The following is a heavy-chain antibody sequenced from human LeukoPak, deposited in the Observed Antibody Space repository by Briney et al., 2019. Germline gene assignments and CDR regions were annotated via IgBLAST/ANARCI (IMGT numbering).Heavy chain of an antibody. V-gene: IGHV4-39*07. CDR3: ARAGLLWFGEFLRGYFDY. CDR1: GGSISSSSYY. Sequence: SETLSLTCTVSGGSISSSSYYWGWIRQPPGKGLEWIGSIYYSGSAYFNPSLKSRVTISVDTSKNQFSLKLSSVTAADTAVYYCARAGLLWFGEFLRGYFDYWGQGTLVTVSS. D-gene: IGHD3-10*01. J-gene: IGHJ4*02. CDR2: IYYSGSA.